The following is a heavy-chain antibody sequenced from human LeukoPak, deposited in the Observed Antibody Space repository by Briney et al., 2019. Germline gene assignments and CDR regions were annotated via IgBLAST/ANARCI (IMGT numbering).Heavy chain of an antibody. CDR2: IYTSGST. D-gene: IGHD3-22*01. J-gene: IGHJ6*03. CDR3: ARGLYYDSSGYYLYYYYYMDV. CDR1: GGSISSGSYY. Sequence: SETLSLTCTVSGGSISSGSYYWSWIRQPAGTGLEWIGRIYTSGSTNYNPSLKSRVTISVDTSKNQFSLKLSSVTAADTAVYYCARGLYYDSSGYYLYYYYYMDVWGKGTTVTVSS. V-gene: IGHV4-61*02.